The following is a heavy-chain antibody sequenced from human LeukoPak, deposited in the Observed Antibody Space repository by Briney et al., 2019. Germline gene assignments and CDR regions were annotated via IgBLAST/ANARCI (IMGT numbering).Heavy chain of an antibody. Sequence: SETLSLTCTVSGGSISSYYWSWIRQPPGKGLEWIGYIYYSGSTNYNPSLKSRVTISVDTSKNQFSLKLSSVTAADTAVYYCARLLWVYGSGSSTFDYWGQGTLVTVSS. CDR1: GGSISSYY. D-gene: IGHD3-10*01. V-gene: IGHV4-59*08. J-gene: IGHJ4*02. CDR3: ARLLWVYGSGSSTFDY. CDR2: IYYSGST.